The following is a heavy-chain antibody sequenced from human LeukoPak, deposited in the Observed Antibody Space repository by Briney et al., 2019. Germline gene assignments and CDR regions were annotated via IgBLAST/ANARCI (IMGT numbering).Heavy chain of an antibody. Sequence: HPGGSLRLSCAASGFTFSSYGLTWVRQAPGKGLEWLSYISGRSSSIYYADSVKGRFTVSRDNGKNSLYLQMSSLRDEDTAVYFCARGRGSGTYAFDSWGQGALVTVSS. CDR2: ISGRSSSI. V-gene: IGHV3-48*02. CDR3: ARGRGSGTYAFDS. D-gene: IGHD3-10*01. J-gene: IGHJ5*01. CDR1: GFTFSSYG.